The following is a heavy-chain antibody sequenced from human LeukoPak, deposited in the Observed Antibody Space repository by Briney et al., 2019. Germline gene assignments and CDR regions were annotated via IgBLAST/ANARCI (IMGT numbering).Heavy chain of an antibody. D-gene: IGHD4-17*01. J-gene: IGHJ6*03. CDR2: INPNSGGT. CDR3: ARALDGDYYMDG. V-gene: IGHV1-2*02. Sequence: ASVKVSCKASGYTFTGYFMHWVRQAPGQGREWMGWINPNSGGTNYAQKFQGRVTMTRDTSISTAYMELSRLRSDDTAVYYCARALDGDYYMDGWGKGTTVTVSS. CDR1: GYTFTGYF.